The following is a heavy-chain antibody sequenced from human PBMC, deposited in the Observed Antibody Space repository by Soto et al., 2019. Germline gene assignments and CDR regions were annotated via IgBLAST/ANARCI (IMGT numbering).Heavy chain of an antibody. CDR3: ARKRLGSSSQSPAYYYSSRDV. J-gene: IGHJ6*03. V-gene: IGHV4-31*03. CDR1: GGSISSGGYY. CDR2: IYYSGST. D-gene: IGHD6-6*01. Sequence: SETLSLTCTVSGGSISSGGYYWSWIRQHPGKGLEWIGYIYYSGSTYYNPSLKSRVTISVDTSKNQFSLKLSSVTAADTAVYYCARKRLGSSSQSPAYYYSSRDVWAKGTTLPVSS.